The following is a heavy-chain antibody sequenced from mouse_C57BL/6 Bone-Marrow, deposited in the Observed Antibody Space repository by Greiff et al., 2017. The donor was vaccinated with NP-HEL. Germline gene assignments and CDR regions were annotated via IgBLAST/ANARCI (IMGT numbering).Heavy chain of an antibody. D-gene: IGHD2-2*01. J-gene: IGHJ3*01. Sequence: EVQLQESGAELVRPGDSVKLSCTASGFNIKDDYMHWVKQRPEQGLEWMGWIDPENGDTEYASKFQGKATITADTSSNTAYLQLSSLTSEDTAVYYCTSIYYGYDSPAYWGQGTLVTVSA. V-gene: IGHV14-4*01. CDR2: IDPENGDT. CDR3: TSIYYGYDSPAY. CDR1: GFNIKDDY.